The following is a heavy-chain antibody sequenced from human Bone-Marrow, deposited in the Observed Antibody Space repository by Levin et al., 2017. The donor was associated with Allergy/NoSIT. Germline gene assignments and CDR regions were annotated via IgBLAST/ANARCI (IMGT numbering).Heavy chain of an antibody. V-gene: IGHV4-59*01. CDR2: IYYSGSP. Sequence: SSETLSLTCTVSGGSISSYYWSWIRQPPGKGLEWIGYIYYSGSPNYNPSLKSRVTISVDTSKKQFSLKLSSVTAADTAVYYCGGSYYGAGSYGAWGQGTLVTVSS. J-gene: IGHJ5*02. CDR1: GGSISSYY. D-gene: IGHD3-10*01. CDR3: GGSYYGAGSYGA.